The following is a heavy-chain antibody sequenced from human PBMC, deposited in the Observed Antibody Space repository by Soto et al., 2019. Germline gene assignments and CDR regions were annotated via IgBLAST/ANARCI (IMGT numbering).Heavy chain of an antibody. CDR3: AGGSSSWYGGFDP. Sequence: QVQLVQSGAEVKKPGASVKVSCKASGYTFTNYPMHWVRQAPGQRLEWMGWINAGNGNTKYSQNFQGRVTITRDTSASTAYMELSSLRSEDTAVYYCAGGSSSWYGGFDPWGQGTLVTVSS. D-gene: IGHD6-13*01. CDR1: GYTFTNYP. J-gene: IGHJ5*02. V-gene: IGHV1-3*01. CDR2: INAGNGNT.